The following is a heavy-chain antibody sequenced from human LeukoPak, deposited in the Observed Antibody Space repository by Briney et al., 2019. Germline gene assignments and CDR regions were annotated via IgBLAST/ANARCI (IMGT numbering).Heavy chain of an antibody. Sequence: GGSLRLSCAASGFTFSSYAMHWVHQAPGKGLEWVAVISYDGSNKYYADSVKGRFTISRDNSRNTLYLQMNSLRAEDTAVYYCAKDLGYNWNYFDYWGQGTLVTVSS. CDR1: GFTFSSYA. CDR3: AKDLGYNWNYFDY. V-gene: IGHV3-30-3*01. D-gene: IGHD1-20*01. J-gene: IGHJ4*02. CDR2: ISYDGSNK.